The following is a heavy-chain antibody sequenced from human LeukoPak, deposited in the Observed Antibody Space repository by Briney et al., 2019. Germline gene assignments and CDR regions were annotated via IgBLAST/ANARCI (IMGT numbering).Heavy chain of an antibody. CDR1: GGSISSSSYY. CDR3: ARVPTYYYDSSGYYYNYYYYMDV. D-gene: IGHD3-22*01. Sequence: PSETLSLTCTVSGGSISSSSYYWGWIRQPPGKGLEWIGSIYYSGSTYYNPSLKSRVTISVDTSKNQFSLKPSSVTAADTAVYYCARVPTYYYDSSGYYYNYYYYMDVWGKGTTVTISS. V-gene: IGHV4-39*01. CDR2: IYYSGST. J-gene: IGHJ6*03.